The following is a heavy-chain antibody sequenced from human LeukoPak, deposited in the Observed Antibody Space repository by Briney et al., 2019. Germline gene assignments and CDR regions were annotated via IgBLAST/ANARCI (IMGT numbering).Heavy chain of an antibody. CDR1: GFTFSSYW. J-gene: IGHJ3*02. D-gene: IGHD2-8*01. Sequence: GGSLRLSCAASGFTFSSYWMTWVRQAPGKGLAWVANIKQDGSAKYYMDSVRGRFTISRDNAKNSLYLQMNSLGVEDTAVYYCARVNPLMAPGAVDIWGQGTKVAVSS. CDR2: IKQDGSAK. V-gene: IGHV3-7*01. CDR3: ARVNPLMAPGAVDI.